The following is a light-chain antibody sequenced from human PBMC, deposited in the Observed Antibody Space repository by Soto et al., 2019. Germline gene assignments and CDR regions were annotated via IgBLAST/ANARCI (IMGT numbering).Light chain of an antibody. Sequence: EIVMTQSPATLSVSPGERATLSCRASQSVSSNLAWYQQKPGQAPRLLIYGASTRATGIPARFSGSESGTEFTHTNSSLQSEDFAVYYCQQYNNWPPSTFGQGTKLEIK. CDR1: QSVSSN. CDR3: QQYNNWPPST. J-gene: IGKJ2*01. V-gene: IGKV3-15*01. CDR2: GAS.